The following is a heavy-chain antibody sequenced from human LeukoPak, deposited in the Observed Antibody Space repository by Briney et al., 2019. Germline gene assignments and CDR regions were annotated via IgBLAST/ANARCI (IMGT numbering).Heavy chain of an antibody. Sequence: ASVKVFCKASGYIFTGYYMHWVRQAPGQGLEWMGWINPNGGADYAQKFQGRVTMTRDTSISTAYMALSRLRSDDTAVYYCARGPPEYCSGGSCFSGRNWIDPWGQGTLVTVSS. D-gene: IGHD2-15*01. CDR3: ARGPPEYCSGGSCFSGRNWIDP. V-gene: IGHV1-2*02. J-gene: IGHJ5*02. CDR1: GYIFTGYY. CDR2: INPNGGA.